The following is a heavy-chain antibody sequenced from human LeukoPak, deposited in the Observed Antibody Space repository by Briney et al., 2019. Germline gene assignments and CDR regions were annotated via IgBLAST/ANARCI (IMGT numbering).Heavy chain of an antibody. CDR1: GGTFSSYA. D-gene: IGHD3-9*01. CDR2: IIPIFGTA. J-gene: IGHJ4*02. CDR3: ARDYYDILTGYYLLDY. V-gene: IGHV1-69*01. Sequence: SVKVSCKASGGTFSSYAISWVRQAPGQGLEWMGGIIPIFGTANYAQKFQGRVTITADESTSTAYMELSSLRSEDTAVYYCARDYYDILTGYYLLDYWGQGTLVTVSS.